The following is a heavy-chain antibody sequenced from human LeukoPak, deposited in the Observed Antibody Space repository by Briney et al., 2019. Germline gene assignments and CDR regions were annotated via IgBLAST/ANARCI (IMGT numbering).Heavy chain of an antibody. CDR3: ARRPYSDTSGRLSDV. V-gene: IGHV3-48*02. J-gene: IGHJ6*02. CDR1: GFSFSSYN. D-gene: IGHD3-22*01. Sequence: QAGGSLRLSCAASGFSFSSYNMNWVRQAPGKGLEWISYIGSSGSPTHYADSVGGRFTISRDNAKNSLYPQMNSLRDEDTAVYFCARRPYSDTSGRLSDVWGQGTTVTVSS. CDR2: IGSSGSPT.